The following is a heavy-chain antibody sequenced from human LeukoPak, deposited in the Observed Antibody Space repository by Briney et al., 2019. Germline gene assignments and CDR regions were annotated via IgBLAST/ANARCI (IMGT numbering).Heavy chain of an antibody. V-gene: IGHV3-15*01. CDR3: TTVPRPRYNSSYYDFWSGYYNYYYYYMDV. Sequence: PGGSLRLSCAASGFTFSNAWMSWVRQAPGKGLEWVGRIKSKTDGGTTDYAAPVKGRFTISRDDSKNTLYLQMNSLKTEDTAVYYCTTVPRPRYNSSYYDFWSGYYNYYYYYMDVWGKGTTVTVSS. J-gene: IGHJ6*03. D-gene: IGHD3-3*01. CDR1: GFTFSNAW. CDR2: IKSKTDGGTT.